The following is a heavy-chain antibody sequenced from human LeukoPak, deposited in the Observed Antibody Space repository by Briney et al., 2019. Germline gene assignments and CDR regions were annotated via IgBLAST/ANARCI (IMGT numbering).Heavy chain of an antibody. D-gene: IGHD2-2*01. Sequence: GGFLRLSCAASGFTFSSYAMSWVRQAPGKGLEWVSSFGLYGGTTHYADSVKGRFTISRDNSRNTLYLQMTSLRADDTAVYYCVKDSSTTSWYFAFDVWGQGTMVAVSS. J-gene: IGHJ3*01. V-gene: IGHV3-23*01. CDR1: GFTFSSYA. CDR3: VKDSSTTSWYFAFDV. CDR2: FGLYGGTT.